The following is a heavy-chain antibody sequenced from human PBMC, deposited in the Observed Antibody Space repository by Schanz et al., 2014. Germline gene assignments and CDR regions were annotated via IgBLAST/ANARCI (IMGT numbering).Heavy chain of an antibody. V-gene: IGHV1-18*04. CDR2: ISPYTGNT. D-gene: IGHD6-13*01. Sequence: QVQLVQSGAEVKKPGASVKVSCKASGYTFTSDSMHWVRQAPGQGLEWVGWISPYTGNTHYFGKMEGRVTMTTDTSTSTAYMEVSSLRSEDTAVYYCARSGSSNGCFFDYWGQGTLVTVSS. J-gene: IGHJ4*02. CDR1: GYTFTSDS. CDR3: ARSGSSNGCFFDY.